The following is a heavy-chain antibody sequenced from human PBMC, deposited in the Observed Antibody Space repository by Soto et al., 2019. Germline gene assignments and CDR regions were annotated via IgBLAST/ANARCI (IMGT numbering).Heavy chain of an antibody. CDR3: TTDPGDYEDF. Sequence: EVQLVESGGDLVKPGGCLRLSCAASGITFTNAWRSWVRQAPGKGLEWVGRIKNKADGGTTDYAAPVRGRFTISRDDSKNTLFLQMNSLEMEDTAVYYCTTDPGDYEDFWGRGTLVTVSS. V-gene: IGHV3-15*01. CDR2: IKNKADGGTT. CDR1: GITFTNAW. J-gene: IGHJ4*02. D-gene: IGHD4-17*01.